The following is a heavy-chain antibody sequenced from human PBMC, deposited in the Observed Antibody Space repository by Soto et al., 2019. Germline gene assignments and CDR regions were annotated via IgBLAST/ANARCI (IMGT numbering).Heavy chain of an antibody. CDR1: GFIFSSHS. D-gene: IGHD3-10*01. CDR3: ARDAQGRGSGAYDY. CDR2: ISTSGEFT. J-gene: IGHJ4*02. Sequence: DVPLVESGGGLVTPGGSLIRSCVATGFIFSSHSMNWVRQAPGKGLEWVSSISTSGEFTYYADSLRGRFTISRDSAKNSLYLQMSSLRAEDTAVYYCARDAQGRGSGAYDYLGRGTLVTVSS. V-gene: IGHV3-21*06.